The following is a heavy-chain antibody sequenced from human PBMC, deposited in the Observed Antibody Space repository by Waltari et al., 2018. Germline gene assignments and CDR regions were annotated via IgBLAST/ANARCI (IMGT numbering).Heavy chain of an antibody. V-gene: IGHV4-59*01. CDR1: GGSISSYY. J-gene: IGHJ4*02. Sequence: QVQLQESGPGLVKPSETLSLTCTVSGGSISSYYWSWIRQPPGKGLEWIGYIYYSGSTNYNPSLKSRVTISVDTSKNQFSLKLSSVTAADTAVYYCARVGRGYPFDYWGQGTLVTVSS. CDR2: IYYSGST. CDR3: ARVGRGYPFDY. D-gene: IGHD5-12*01.